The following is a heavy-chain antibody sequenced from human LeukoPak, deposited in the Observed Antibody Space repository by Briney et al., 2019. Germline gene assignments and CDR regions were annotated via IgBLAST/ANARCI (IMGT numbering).Heavy chain of an antibody. V-gene: IGHV4-39*07. D-gene: IGHD4-17*01. CDR3: ARARLRRGYFDY. J-gene: IGHJ4*02. CDR2: IYYSGST. Sequence: SETLSLTCTVSGGSISSYYWGWIRQPPGKGLEWIGSIYYSGSTYYNPSLKSRVTISVDTSKNQFSLKLSSVTAADTAVYYCARARLRRGYFDYWGRGTLVTVSS. CDR1: GGSISSYY.